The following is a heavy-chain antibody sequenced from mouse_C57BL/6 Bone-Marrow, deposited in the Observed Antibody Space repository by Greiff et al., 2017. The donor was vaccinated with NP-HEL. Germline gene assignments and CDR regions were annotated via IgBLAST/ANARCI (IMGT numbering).Heavy chain of an antibody. CDR1: GYAFTNYL. J-gene: IGHJ1*03. CDR3: ARTIDYGKSWYFDV. CDR2: INPGSGGT. Sequence: QVQLKESGAELVRPGTSVKVSCKASGYAFTNYLIEWVKQRPGQGLEWIGVINPGSGGTNYNEKFKGKATLTADKSSSTAYMQLSSLTSEDSAVYFCARTIDYGKSWYFDVWGTGTTVTVSS. D-gene: IGHD2-1*01. V-gene: IGHV1-54*01.